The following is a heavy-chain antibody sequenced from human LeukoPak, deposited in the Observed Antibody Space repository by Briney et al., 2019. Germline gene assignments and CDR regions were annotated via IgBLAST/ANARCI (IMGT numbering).Heavy chain of an antibody. CDR1: GFTFSSCN. V-gene: IGHV3-21*01. D-gene: IGHD3-10*01. CDR2: ISSSSRYI. CDR3: AKDRFRFYYGSGIADHMDV. Sequence: PGGSLRLSCVASGFTFSSCNMNWVRQAPGKGLEGVSSISSSSRYIYYTDSMKGRFTISRDNSKNTFYLQMNSLRGGDTAVYYCAKDRFRFYYGSGIADHMDVWGKGTTVTVSS. J-gene: IGHJ6*03.